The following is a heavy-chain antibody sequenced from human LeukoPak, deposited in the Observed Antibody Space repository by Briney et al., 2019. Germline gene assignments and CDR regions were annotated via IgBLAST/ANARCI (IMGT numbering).Heavy chain of an antibody. Sequence: SETLSLTCTVSGGSISSYYWSWIRQPPGEGLEWIGYIYYSGSTNYNPSLKSRVTISVDTSKNQFSLKLSSVTAADTAVYYCARDRSGSYFHDAFDIWGQGTMVTVSS. V-gene: IGHV4-59*01. CDR1: GGSISSYY. CDR3: ARDRSGSYFHDAFDI. D-gene: IGHD1-26*01. J-gene: IGHJ3*02. CDR2: IYYSGST.